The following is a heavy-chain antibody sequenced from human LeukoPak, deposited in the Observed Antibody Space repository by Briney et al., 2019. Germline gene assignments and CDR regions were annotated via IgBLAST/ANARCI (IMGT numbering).Heavy chain of an antibody. V-gene: IGHV1-2*02. CDR2: INPNSGGT. CDR3: ARGAVNRYNWNDDNYYFYYMDV. Sequence: ASVKVSCKASGYTFTGYYMHWVRQAPGQGLEWMGWINPNSGGTNYAQKLQGRVTTTTDTSTSTTYMELRSLRSDDTAVYYCARGAVNRYNWNDDNYYFYYMDVWGKGTTVTISS. J-gene: IGHJ6*03. D-gene: IGHD1-1*01. CDR1: GYTFTGYY.